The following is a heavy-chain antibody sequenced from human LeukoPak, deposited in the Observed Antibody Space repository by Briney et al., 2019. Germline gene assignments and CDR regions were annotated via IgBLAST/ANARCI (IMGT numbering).Heavy chain of an antibody. CDR1: GGSISSGDYY. D-gene: IGHD5-24*01. V-gene: IGHV4-30-4*01. J-gene: IGHJ4*02. CDR3: ASRDGYKSGFDY. CDR2: IYYSGST. Sequence: SETLSLTCTVSGGSISSGDYYWSWIRQPPGKGLEWIGYIYYSGSTYYNPSLKSRVTISADTSKNQFSLKLSSVTAADTAVYYCASRDGYKSGFDYWGQGTLVTVSS.